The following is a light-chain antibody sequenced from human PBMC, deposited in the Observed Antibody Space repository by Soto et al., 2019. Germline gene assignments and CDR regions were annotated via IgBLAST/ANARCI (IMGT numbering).Light chain of an antibody. CDR2: DAS. V-gene: IGKV3-11*01. J-gene: IGKJ1*01. CDR3: QQRYNWPPT. Sequence: EIVLTQSPATLSLSPWERATLSCRASQYVSSFLAWYQQKAGQAPRLLIYDASHRATGIPARFSGSGSGTDFTLTINSLEPEDFALYYCQQRYNWPPTFGQGTKLDIK. CDR1: QYVSSF.